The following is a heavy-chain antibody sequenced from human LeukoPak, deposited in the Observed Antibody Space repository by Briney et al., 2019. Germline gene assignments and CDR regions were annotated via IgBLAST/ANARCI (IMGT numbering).Heavy chain of an antibody. Sequence: PGRSLRLSCAASGFTFSNFGMHWVRQAPGKGREWVAVIWYDGSNKYYVDSVKGRFTISRDNSKNTLYLQINSLRVEDTAVYYCARMGGYCSSTSCYANWFDPWGQGTLVTVSS. J-gene: IGHJ5*02. CDR2: IWYDGSNK. V-gene: IGHV3-33*01. D-gene: IGHD2-2*01. CDR1: GFTFSNFG. CDR3: ARMGGYCSSTSCYANWFDP.